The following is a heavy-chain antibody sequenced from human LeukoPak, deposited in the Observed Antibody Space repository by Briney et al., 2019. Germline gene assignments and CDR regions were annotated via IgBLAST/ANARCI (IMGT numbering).Heavy chain of an antibody. J-gene: IGHJ6*03. CDR3: ARDLGYCSGGSCYSYNYYYYMDV. Sequence: PSETLSLTCSVSGDSVTNRDCFWGWFRQTPEKGLEWIGSIDYSGDTYYNPSLQSRVTISLHTAHNQFSLKLTSMTAADTAMYYCARDLGYCSGGSCYSYNYYYYMDVWGKGTTVTVSS. V-gene: IGHV4-39*07. D-gene: IGHD2-15*01. CDR1: GDSVTNRDCF. CDR2: IDYSGDT.